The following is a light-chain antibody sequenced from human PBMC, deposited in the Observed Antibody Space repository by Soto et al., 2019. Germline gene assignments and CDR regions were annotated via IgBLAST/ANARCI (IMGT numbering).Light chain of an antibody. CDR1: KSMSSY. CDR2: AAS. CDR3: QQSYSTLGT. Sequence: DIQMTQSPSSLSASVGDRVTITCRASKSMSSYLNWYQQNPGKALKLLIYAASSLQSGVPSRFSGSGSGTDFTLTISSLQPEDFATYYCQQSYSTLGTFGQGTKVEIK. J-gene: IGKJ1*01. V-gene: IGKV1-39*01.